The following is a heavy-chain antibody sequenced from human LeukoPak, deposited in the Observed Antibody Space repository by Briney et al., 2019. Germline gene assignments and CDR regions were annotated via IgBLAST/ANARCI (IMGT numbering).Heavy chain of an antibody. Sequence: SVKVSCKASGGTFSSYAISWVRQAPGQGLEWMGGIIPIFGTANYAQKFQGRVTITADESTSTAYMELSSLRSEDTTVYYCASNRVPPYCWFDPWGQGTLVTVSS. CDR1: GGTFSSYA. D-gene: IGHD1-14*01. CDR3: ASNRVPPYCWFDP. J-gene: IGHJ5*02. V-gene: IGHV1-69*13. CDR2: IIPIFGTA.